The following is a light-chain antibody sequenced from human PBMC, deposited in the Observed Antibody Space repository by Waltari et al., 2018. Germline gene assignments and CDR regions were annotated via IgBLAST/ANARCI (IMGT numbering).Light chain of an antibody. CDR1: ALPRQY. V-gene: IGLV3-25*03. CDR3: QSADSSGTFQGV. CDR2: KGS. J-gene: IGLJ3*02. Sequence: YELTQPSSVSVSPGQTARITCSGHALPRQYVYWYQQQPGQAPSLVMFKGSERPSGVPNRFSGSSSGTTATLTISGAQAEDEADYYCQSADSSGTFQGVFGGGTKLTVL.